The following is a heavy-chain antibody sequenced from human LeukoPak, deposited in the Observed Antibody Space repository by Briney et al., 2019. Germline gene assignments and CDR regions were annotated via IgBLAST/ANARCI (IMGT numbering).Heavy chain of an antibody. CDR2: INAGNGNT. Sequence: GASVKVSCKASGYTFISYAMHWVRQAPGQRLEWMGWINAGNGNTKYSQKFQGRVTITRDTSASTAYMELRSLRSDDTAVYYCARMGGARGTYYEVYFDYWGQGTPVTVSS. V-gene: IGHV1-3*01. CDR1: GYTFISYA. J-gene: IGHJ4*02. D-gene: IGHD1-26*01. CDR3: ARMGGARGTYYEVYFDY.